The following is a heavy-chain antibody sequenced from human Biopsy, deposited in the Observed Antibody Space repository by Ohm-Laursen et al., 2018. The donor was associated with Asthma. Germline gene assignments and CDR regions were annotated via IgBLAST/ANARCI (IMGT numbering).Heavy chain of an antibody. V-gene: IGHV1-18*01. CDR3: ARAVDYSHYYGIDV. CDR2: ISVYNGNT. Sequence: SSVKVSCKTSGYTFNSAGITWVRQAPGQGLEWMGWISVYNGNTKVAQKLQDRVTMITDTSTSIAYMELRSLRSDDTAVYFCARAVDYSHYYGIDVWGQGTTVTVS. D-gene: IGHD3-10*01. CDR1: GYTFNSAG. J-gene: IGHJ6*02.